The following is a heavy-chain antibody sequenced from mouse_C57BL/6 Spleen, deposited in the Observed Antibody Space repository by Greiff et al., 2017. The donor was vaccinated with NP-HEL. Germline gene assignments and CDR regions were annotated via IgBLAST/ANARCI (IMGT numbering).Heavy chain of an antibody. Sequence: EVKLMESGGDLVKPGGSLKLSCAASGFTFSSYGMSWVRQTPDKRLEWVATISSGGSYTYYPDSVKGRFTISRDNAKNTLYLRMSSLKSENTAMYYCARQGGYLYAMDYWGQGTSVTVSS. D-gene: IGHD3-1*01. J-gene: IGHJ4*01. CDR1: GFTFSSYG. CDR2: ISSGGSYT. V-gene: IGHV5-6*01. CDR3: ARQGGYLYAMDY.